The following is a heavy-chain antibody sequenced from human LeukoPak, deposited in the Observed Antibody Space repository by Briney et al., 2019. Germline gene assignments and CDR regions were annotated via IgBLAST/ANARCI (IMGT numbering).Heavy chain of an antibody. CDR2: IYTSGST. J-gene: IGHJ5*02. Sequence: SETLSLTCTVSGGSISSYYWSWIRQPAGKGLEWIGRIYTSGSTNYNPSLKSRVTISVDTSKNQFSLKLSSVTAADTAVYYCAREVAARPDRWFDPWGQGTLVTVSS. CDR1: GGSISSYY. V-gene: IGHV4-4*07. CDR3: AREVAARPDRWFDP. D-gene: IGHD6-6*01.